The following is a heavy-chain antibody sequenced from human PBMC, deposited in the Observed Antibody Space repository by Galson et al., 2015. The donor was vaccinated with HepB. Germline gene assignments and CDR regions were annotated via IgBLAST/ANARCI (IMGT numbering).Heavy chain of an antibody. Sequence: AISGDSVSSNTAAWNWIRQSPSRGLEWLGRTYCRSKCYNDYALSVKSRITINADTSKNQFSLQLNSVTPEDTAVYYCARDPLTNYDVLTGHYSTAGFDCWGQGSLVTASS. V-gene: IGHV6-1*01. CDR3: ARDPLTNYDVLTGHYSTAGFDC. J-gene: IGHJ4*02. D-gene: IGHD3-9*01. CDR1: GDSVSSNTAA. CDR2: TYCRSKCYN.